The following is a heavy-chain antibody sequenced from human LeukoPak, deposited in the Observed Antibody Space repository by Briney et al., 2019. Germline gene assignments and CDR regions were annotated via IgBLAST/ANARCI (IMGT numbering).Heavy chain of an antibody. CDR3: ARRAGAYSHPYDY. CDR2: IYSDNT. V-gene: IGHV3-53*01. J-gene: IGHJ4*02. Sequence: GGTLRLSSAASGFTFSSYGMSWVRQAPGKGLEWVSFIYSDNTHYSDSVKGRFTISRDNSKNTLYLQMNSLRAEDTAVYYCARRAGAYSHPYDYWGQGTLVTVSS. D-gene: IGHD4/OR15-4a*01. CDR1: GFTFSSYG.